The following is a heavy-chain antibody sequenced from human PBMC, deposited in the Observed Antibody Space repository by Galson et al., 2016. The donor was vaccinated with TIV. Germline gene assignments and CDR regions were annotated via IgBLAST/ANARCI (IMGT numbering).Heavy chain of an antibody. CDR1: GFSVSNNH. V-gene: IGHV3-53*01. J-gene: IGHJ4*02. Sequence: SLRLSCAASGFSVSNNHMSWVRQAPGKGLKWVSFISNEGQTQYRDSVKGRFTISRDNSKNTLYLQMNSLRVEDTAVYFCARSTSGWYGGRQWGQGTLVTVSS. CDR3: ARSTSGWYGGRQ. D-gene: IGHD6-19*01. CDR2: ISNEGQT.